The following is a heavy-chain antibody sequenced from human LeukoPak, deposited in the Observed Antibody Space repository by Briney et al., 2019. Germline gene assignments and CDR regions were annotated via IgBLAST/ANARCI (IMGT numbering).Heavy chain of an antibody. CDR2: ISYSSYYI. Sequence: GGSLRLSCAASGFYFSSYTLNWVRQTPEKGLEWIAAISYSSYYIHYRDSVKGRFIISRDNAKNSLYLQMNGLRAEDTALYYCATSPTCPSSNYHSRNLESWGKGTLVTVSS. J-gene: IGHJ4*02. CDR1: GFYFSSYT. D-gene: IGHD1-7*01. V-gene: IGHV3-21*06. CDR3: ATSPTCPSSNYHSRNLES.